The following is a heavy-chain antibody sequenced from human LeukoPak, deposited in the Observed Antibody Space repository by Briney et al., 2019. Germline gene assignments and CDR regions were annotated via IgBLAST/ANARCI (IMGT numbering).Heavy chain of an antibody. D-gene: IGHD2-2*01. CDR3: ARHRVVCSSANCHGLYYFDH. V-gene: IGHV1-3*01. CDR1: GYTFTIYA. CDR2: INAGNGNT. Sequence: ASVKVSCKASGYTFTIYAMHWVRQAPGQRLEWMGCINAGNGNTKYSQKFQGRVTISVDTSKNQFSLKLSSVTAADTAVYYCARHRVVCSSANCHGLYYFDHWGQGTLVTVSS. J-gene: IGHJ4*02.